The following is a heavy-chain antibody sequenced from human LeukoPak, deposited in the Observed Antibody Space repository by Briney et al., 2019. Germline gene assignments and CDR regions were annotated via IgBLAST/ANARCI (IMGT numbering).Heavy chain of an antibody. CDR3: ARHSRHGYNPLDY. D-gene: IGHD5-24*01. Sequence: PAEALSLTCTVSGGSISSSSYYWGWIRQPPGKGLEWIGSSYYSGRTYYNPSLKSRVTIPVDTSTNQFSLNLSSVTAANTAIYYCARHSRHGYNPLDYWGQGTLVTVSS. J-gene: IGHJ4*02. CDR2: SYYSGRT. V-gene: IGHV4-39*01. CDR1: GGSISSSSYY.